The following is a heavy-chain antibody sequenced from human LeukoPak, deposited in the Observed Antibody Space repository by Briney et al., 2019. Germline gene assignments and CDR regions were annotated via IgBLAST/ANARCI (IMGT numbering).Heavy chain of an antibody. V-gene: IGHV3-7*01. D-gene: IGHD1-1*01. J-gene: IGHJ4*02. CDR3: AIWTSGNY. CDR2: MDPTGSQK. CDR1: PLTFTTIW. Sequence: PGGSLRLSRADAPLTFTTIWTESVRQAPGKGLEWVANMDPTGSQKRYVDSVRGRFTISKDNPGASLYLDMHSLRAEDTAIYYCAIWTSGNYWGQGTLVTVSS.